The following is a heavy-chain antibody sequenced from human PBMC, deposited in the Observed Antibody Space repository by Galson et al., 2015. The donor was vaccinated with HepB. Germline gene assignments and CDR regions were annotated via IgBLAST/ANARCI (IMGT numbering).Heavy chain of an antibody. CDR3: ARADPFGAFDI. V-gene: IGHV3-74*01. D-gene: IGHD3-16*01. Sequence: LRLSCAASGFTFSSYWMHWVRQAPGKGLVWVSRINSDGSSTSYADSVKGRFTISRDNARNTLYLQMNSLRAEDTAVYYCARADPFGAFDIWGQGTMVTVSS. J-gene: IGHJ3*02. CDR1: GFTFSSYW. CDR2: INSDGSST.